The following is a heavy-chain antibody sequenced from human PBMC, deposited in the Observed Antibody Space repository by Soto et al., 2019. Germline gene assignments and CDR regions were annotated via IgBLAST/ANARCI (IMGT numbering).Heavy chain of an antibody. D-gene: IGHD1-1*01. J-gene: IGHJ6*02. CDR1: GYSFTSYW. V-gene: IGHV5-10-1*01. CDR2: IDPTDSHT. CDR3: ERLDRLLYYYARDV. Sequence: PWESLKISCKGSGYSFTSYWISWVRQMPGKGLEWMGRIDPTDSHTYYSPSFQGHITISADKSISTYYLHWSSPKASDTAIYYCERLDRLLYYYARDVWGQGTTVTVSS.